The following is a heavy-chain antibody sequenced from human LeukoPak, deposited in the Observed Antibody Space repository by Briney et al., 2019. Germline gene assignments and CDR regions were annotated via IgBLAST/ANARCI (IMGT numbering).Heavy chain of an antibody. CDR1: GGTFISYA. J-gene: IGHJ6*03. D-gene: IGHD2-2*02. CDR2: IITIFGTA. Sequence: SVKVSCKDSGGTFISYAISGVRQAPGQGGEWMGGIITIFGTANYVQKFQGRDTITADETTRTAYMELSSLRSEDTAVYYCARGPAGYCSSTSCYTGGYYYMDVWGKGTTVTVSS. V-gene: IGHV1-69*13. CDR3: ARGPAGYCSSTSCYTGGYYYMDV.